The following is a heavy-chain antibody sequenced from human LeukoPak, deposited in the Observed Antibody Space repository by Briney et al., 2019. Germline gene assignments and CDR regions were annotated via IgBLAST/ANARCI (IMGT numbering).Heavy chain of an antibody. CDR1: GFTFNTYG. CDR2: ISYDGSNK. Sequence: GGSLRLSCAASGFTFNTYGMHWVRQAPGKGLEWVAVISYDGSNKYYADSVKGRFTISRDNSKNTLYLQMNSLRAEDTAVYYCTSSHGDSYFEYWGQGTLVTVSS. V-gene: IGHV3-30*19. J-gene: IGHJ4*02. D-gene: IGHD2-21*01. CDR3: TSSHGDSYFEY.